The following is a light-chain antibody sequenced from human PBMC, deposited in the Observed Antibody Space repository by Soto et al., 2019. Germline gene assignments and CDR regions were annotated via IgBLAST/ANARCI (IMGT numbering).Light chain of an antibody. V-gene: IGKV3-20*01. CDR3: QQYGSLFT. Sequence: ESVLRQSPGTLSLSPGERATLSCRASQSVSSSYLAWYQQKPGQAPRLLIYGASSRATGIPDRFSGSGSGTDFTLTISRLEPEDFAVYYCQQYGSLFTFGPGTKVDIK. CDR2: GAS. CDR1: QSVSSSY. J-gene: IGKJ3*01.